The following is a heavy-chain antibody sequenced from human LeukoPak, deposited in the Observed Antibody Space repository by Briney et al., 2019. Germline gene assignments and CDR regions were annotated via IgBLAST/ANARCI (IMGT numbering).Heavy chain of an antibody. V-gene: IGHV1-18*01. CDR2: ISAYNGNT. Sequence: ASVEVSCKASGYTFTSYGISWVRQAPGQGLEWMGWISAYNGNTNYAQKLQGRVTMTTDTSTSTAYMELRSLGSDDTAVYYCARDAVGGWFDPWGQGTLVTVSS. CDR1: GYTFTSYG. J-gene: IGHJ5*02. CDR3: ARDAVGGWFDP.